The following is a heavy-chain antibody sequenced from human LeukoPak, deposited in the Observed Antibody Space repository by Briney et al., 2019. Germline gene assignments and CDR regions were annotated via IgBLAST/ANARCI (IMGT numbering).Heavy chain of an antibody. CDR1: GFTVSSNY. CDR3: AGAPSRIRRFDY. Sequence: PGGSLRLSCAASGFTVSSNYMSWVRQAPGKGLEWVSVIYSGGSTYYADSVKGRFTISRDNSKNTLYLQMNSLRAEDAAVYYCAGAPSRIRRFDYWGQGTLVTVSS. D-gene: IGHD2-15*01. V-gene: IGHV3-66*01. CDR2: IYSGGST. J-gene: IGHJ4*02.